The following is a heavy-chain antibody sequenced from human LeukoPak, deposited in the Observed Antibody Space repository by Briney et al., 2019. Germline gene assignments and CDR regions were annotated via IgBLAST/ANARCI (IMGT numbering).Heavy chain of an antibody. D-gene: IGHD2-2*01. J-gene: IGHJ6*02. CDR3: ARDGQLLFLRYYYGMDV. Sequence: ASVKVSCKASGYTFTGYYMHWVRQAPGQGLEWMGWINPHSGGTNYAQKFQGRVTMTRDTSISTAYMELSRLRSDDTAVYYCARDGQLLFLRYYYGMDVWGQGATVTV. CDR2: INPHSGGT. V-gene: IGHV1-2*02. CDR1: GYTFTGYY.